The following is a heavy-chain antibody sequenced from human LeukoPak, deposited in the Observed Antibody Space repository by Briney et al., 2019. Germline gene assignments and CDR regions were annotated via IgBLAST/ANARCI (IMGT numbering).Heavy chain of an antibody. Sequence: ASVKVSCKASGGTFSSYAISWVRQAPGQGLEWMGGIIPIFGTANYAQKFQGRVTITADKSTSTAYVELSSLRSEDTAVYYCARSWGSHYYGMDVWGKGTTVTVSS. J-gene: IGHJ6*04. CDR3: ARSWGSHYYGMDV. CDR1: GGTFSSYA. D-gene: IGHD7-27*01. V-gene: IGHV1-69*06. CDR2: IIPIFGTA.